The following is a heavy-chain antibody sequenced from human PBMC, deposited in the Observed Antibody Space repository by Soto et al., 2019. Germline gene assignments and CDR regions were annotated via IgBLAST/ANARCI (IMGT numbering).Heavy chain of an antibody. V-gene: IGHV3-23*01. Sequence: EVQLLESGGGLVQPGGSLRLSCAASGFTFRSYAMSWVRQAPGKGLEWVSVIADSRDRTYYADSVKGRFTISRDNSKNTLYLQMHNLRAEDTATYYCAKGRDWGQGTRGTVSS. CDR3: AKGRD. CDR1: GFTFRSYA. J-gene: IGHJ4*02. CDR2: IADSRDRT.